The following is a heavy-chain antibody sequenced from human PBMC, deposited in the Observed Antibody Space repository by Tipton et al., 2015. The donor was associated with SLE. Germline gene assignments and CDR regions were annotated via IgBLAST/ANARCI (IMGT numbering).Heavy chain of an antibody. J-gene: IGHJ4*02. CDR2: ISYSGST. Sequence: TLSLTCTVSGGSISNHHWSWFRQPPGKGLEWIGYISYSGSTNSSPSLKSRVTISLDTSKTQFSLKLRSVTAADTAIYYCARGGYSSGWYGDYFVYCGQGTLVTVSS. CDR1: GGSISNHH. D-gene: IGHD6-19*01. V-gene: IGHV4-59*11. CDR3: ARGGYSSGWYGDYFVY.